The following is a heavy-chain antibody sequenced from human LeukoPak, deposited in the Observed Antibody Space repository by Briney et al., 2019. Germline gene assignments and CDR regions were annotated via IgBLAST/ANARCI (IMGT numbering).Heavy chain of an antibody. D-gene: IGHD4-11*01. V-gene: IGHV1-2*02. CDR1: GYTFTDYY. CDR3: ARDRDYSNTERGFDY. CDR2: INPNSGET. Sequence: ASVKVSCKASGYTFTDYYIHWVRQAPGQGLEWMGWINPNSGETNSAQKFQGRVTMTGDTSISTAYMELRRVTSDDTAVYYCARDRDYSNTERGFDYWGQGTLVTVSS. J-gene: IGHJ4*02.